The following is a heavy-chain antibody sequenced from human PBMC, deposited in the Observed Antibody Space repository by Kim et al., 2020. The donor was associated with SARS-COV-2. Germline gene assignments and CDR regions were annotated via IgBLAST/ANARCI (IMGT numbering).Heavy chain of an antibody. CDR1: GYTFINYA. CDR3: ARDMVTCTPAPFDY. Sequence: ASVKVSCEASGYTFINYAIHWMRQAPGQRLEWMGWISAGSGNTRYSQKFQGRVTITRDTSASTAYLDLGNLRSEDTALYYCARDMVTCTPAPFDYWGQGTLVTVSS. CDR2: ISAGSGNT. V-gene: IGHV1-3*01. J-gene: IGHJ4*02. D-gene: IGHD2-21*02.